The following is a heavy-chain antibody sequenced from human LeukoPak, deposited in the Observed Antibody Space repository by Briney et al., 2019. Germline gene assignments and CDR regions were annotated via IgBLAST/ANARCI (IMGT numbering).Heavy chain of an antibody. CDR2: ISAYNGNT. J-gene: IGHJ4*02. D-gene: IGHD3-22*01. CDR3: ARGRVIYDSSGYYYPLRY. V-gene: IGHV1-18*01. Sequence: ASVKVSCKASGYTFTSYGISWVRQAPGQGLEWMGWISAYNGNTNYAQKLQGRVTMTTDTSTSTAYMELRSLRSDDTAVYYCARGRVIYDSSGYYYPLRYWGQGTLVTVSS. CDR1: GYTFTSYG.